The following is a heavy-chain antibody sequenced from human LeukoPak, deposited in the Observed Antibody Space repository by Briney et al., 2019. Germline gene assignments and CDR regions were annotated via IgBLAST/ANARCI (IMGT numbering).Heavy chain of an antibody. V-gene: IGHV4-39*01. CDR2: LYYSGRT. J-gene: IGHJ4*02. CDR1: GASISSSSNY. Sequence: SETLSLTCTVSGASISSSSNYWGWIRQPPGMALLWIGSLYYSGRTYYNPSLKGRVTISVDTSKNQVSLKLSYVTAADTAVYYCATHRGLRYFDYWGQATLVTVSS. CDR3: ATHRGLRYFDY. D-gene: IGHD3/OR15-3a*01.